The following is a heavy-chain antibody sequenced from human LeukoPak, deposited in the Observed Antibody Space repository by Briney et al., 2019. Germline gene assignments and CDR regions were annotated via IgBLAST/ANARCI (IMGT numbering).Heavy chain of an antibody. J-gene: IGHJ3*02. Sequence: HPGGSLRLSCAASGFTFSSYAMSWIRQAPGKGLEWVSAISGSGGSTYYADSVKGRFTISRDNSKNTLYLQMNSLRAEDTAVYYCAYPTLWFGALDAFDIWGQGTMVTVSS. CDR2: ISGSGGST. CDR3: AYPTLWFGALDAFDI. D-gene: IGHD3-10*01. CDR1: GFTFSSYA. V-gene: IGHV3-23*01.